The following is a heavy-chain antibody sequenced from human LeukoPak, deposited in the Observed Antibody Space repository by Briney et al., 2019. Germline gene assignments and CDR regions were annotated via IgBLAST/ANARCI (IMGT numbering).Heavy chain of an antibody. CDR2: ISDSGGTI. V-gene: IGHV3-48*01. D-gene: IGHD5-18*01. CDR3: ARDGGSGYSFGPNFDY. J-gene: IGHJ4*02. Sequence: GGSLRLSCAASGFTFGSYTMTWVRQAPGKGLEWVSYISDSGGTIYYADSVKGRFTISRDNAKNSLYLQMNSLRGEDTAVYYCARDGGSGYSFGPNFDYWGQGILVTVSS. CDR1: GFTFGSYT.